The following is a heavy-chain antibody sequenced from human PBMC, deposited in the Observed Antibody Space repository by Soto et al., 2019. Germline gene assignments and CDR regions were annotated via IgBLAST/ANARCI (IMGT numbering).Heavy chain of an antibody. CDR1: GFSLSTSGVG. J-gene: IGHJ4*02. Sequence: QITLKESGPTLVKPTQTLTLTCTFSGFSLSTSGVGVGWIRQPPGKALEWLALIYWDDDKRFSPSLKSRLTIXXDXSXXQVVLTMTNMDPVDTGTYYCALRSLAIAAAGTLDYWGQGTLVAVSS. V-gene: IGHV2-5*02. D-gene: IGHD6-13*01. CDR3: ALRSLAIAAAGTLDY. CDR2: IYWDDDK.